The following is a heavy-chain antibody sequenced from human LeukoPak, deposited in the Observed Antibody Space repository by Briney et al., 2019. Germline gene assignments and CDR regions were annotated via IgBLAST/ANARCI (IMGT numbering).Heavy chain of an antibody. CDR1: GFTFDDYA. V-gene: IGHV3-9*01. D-gene: IGHD6-19*01. Sequence: GGSLRLSCAASGFTFDDYAMHWVRQAPGKGLEWVSGISWNRGIIGYADSVKGRFTISRDNAKNSLYLQMNSLRAEDTAVYYCARGRSSGWYYFDYWGQGTLVTVSS. CDR3: ARGRSSGWYYFDY. CDR2: ISWNRGII. J-gene: IGHJ4*02.